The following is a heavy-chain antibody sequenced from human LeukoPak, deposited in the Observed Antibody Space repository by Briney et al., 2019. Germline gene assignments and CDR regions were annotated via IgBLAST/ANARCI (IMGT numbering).Heavy chain of an antibody. V-gene: IGHV3-30*18. CDR1: GFTFSSYG. D-gene: IGHD2-21*02. CDR3: AKVTYCGGDCYDNWFDP. J-gene: IGHJ5*02. CDR2: ISYDGSNK. Sequence: GGSLRLSCAASGFTFSSYGMHWVRQAPGKGLEWVAVISYDGSNKYYADSVKGRFTISRDNSKNTLYLQMNSLRAEGTAVYYCAKVTYCGGDCYDNWFDPWGQGTLVTVSS.